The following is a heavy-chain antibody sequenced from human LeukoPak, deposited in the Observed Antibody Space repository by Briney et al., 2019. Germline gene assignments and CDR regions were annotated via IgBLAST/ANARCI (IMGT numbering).Heavy chain of an antibody. CDR1: GGSFSGYY. V-gene: IGHV4-34*01. Sequence: KPSETLSLTCAVYGGSFSGYYWSWIRQPPGKGLEWIGEINHSGSTNYNPSLKSRVTISVDTSKNQFSLKLSSVTAADTAVYYCAREHSSGEIDYWGQGTLVTVSS. J-gene: IGHJ4*02. CDR2: INHSGST. D-gene: IGHD6-19*01. CDR3: AREHSSGEIDY.